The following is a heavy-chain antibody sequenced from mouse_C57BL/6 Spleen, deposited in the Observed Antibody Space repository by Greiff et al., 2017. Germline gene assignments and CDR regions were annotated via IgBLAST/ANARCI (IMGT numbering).Heavy chain of an antibody. V-gene: IGHV1-37*01. CDR1: GYSFTGYF. D-gene: IGHD1-1*01. CDR2: INPYNGDT. CDR3: ARNYYGSRGGYYFDY. J-gene: IGHJ2*01. Sequence: VHVKQSGPELVKPGASVKISCKASGYSFTGYFMNWVKQSHGKSLEWIGRINPYNGDTFYNQKFKGKATLTVDKSSSTAHMELLSLTSEDFAVYYCARNYYGSRGGYYFDYWGQGTTLTVSS.